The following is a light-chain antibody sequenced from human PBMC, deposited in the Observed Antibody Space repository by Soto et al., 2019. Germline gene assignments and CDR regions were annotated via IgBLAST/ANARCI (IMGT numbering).Light chain of an antibody. CDR1: SSDVGGYNY. J-gene: IGLJ1*01. V-gene: IGLV2-8*01. Sequence: QSALTQPPSASGSPGQSGTISCTGTSSDVGGYNYVSWYQHHPGKAPKLMIYEVTKRPSGVPDRFSGSKSGNTASLTVSGLLAEDAADYYCASYAGGNQVFGTGTKLTVL. CDR2: EVT. CDR3: ASYAGGNQV.